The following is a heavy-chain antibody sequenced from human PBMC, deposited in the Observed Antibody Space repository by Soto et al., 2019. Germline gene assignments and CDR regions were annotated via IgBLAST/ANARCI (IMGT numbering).Heavy chain of an antibody. CDR3: ARGLRSLIKSDD. Sequence: ASVKGSCKASGYTFTSYDINWVRQATGQGLEWMGWMNPNSGNTGYAQKFQGRVTMTRNTSISTAYMELSSLRSEDTAVYYCARGLRSLIKSDDWGQGTLVTVSS. V-gene: IGHV1-8*01. CDR1: GYTFTSYD. J-gene: IGHJ4*02. D-gene: IGHD3-16*02. CDR2: MNPNSGNT.